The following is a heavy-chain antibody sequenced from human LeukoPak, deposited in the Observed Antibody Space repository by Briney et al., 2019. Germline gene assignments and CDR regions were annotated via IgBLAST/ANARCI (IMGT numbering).Heavy chain of an antibody. D-gene: IGHD6-6*01. CDR1: GYTFTSYY. CDR2: INPSGGST. Sequence: ASVKVSCKASGYTFTSYYMHWVRQAPGQGLEWMGIINPSGGSTSYAQKFQGRVTITRNTSISTAYMELSSLRSEDTAVYYCARGCSSSSYIYYYYYMDVWGKGTTVTVSS. J-gene: IGHJ6*03. CDR3: ARGCSSSSYIYYYYYMDV. V-gene: IGHV1-46*01.